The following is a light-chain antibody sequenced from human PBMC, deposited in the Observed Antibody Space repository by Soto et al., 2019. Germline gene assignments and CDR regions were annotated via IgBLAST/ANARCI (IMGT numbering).Light chain of an antibody. J-gene: IGLJ2*01. V-gene: IGLV2-14*01. CDR3: SSYTSSSTLVV. CDR2: EVS. Sequence: QLVLTQPASVSGSPGQSITISCTGTSSDVGGYNYVSWYQQHPGKAPKLMIYEVSNRPSGVSNRFSDSKSGNTASLTISGLQAEDEADYYCSSYTSSSTLVVFGGGTQLTVL. CDR1: SSDVGGYNY.